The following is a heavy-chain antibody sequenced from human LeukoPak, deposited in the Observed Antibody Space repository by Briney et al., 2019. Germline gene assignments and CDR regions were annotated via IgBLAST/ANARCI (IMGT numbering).Heavy chain of an antibody. CDR2: ISSSSGYI. V-gene: IGHV3-21*01. Sequence: GGSLRLSCAASGFTFSSYSMNWVRQAPGKGLEWVSSISSSSGYIYYADSVKGRFTISRDNAKNSLYLQMNSLRAEDTAVYYCAKEVLDHYMDVWGKGTTVTVSS. D-gene: IGHD3-3*01. J-gene: IGHJ6*03. CDR1: GFTFSSYS. CDR3: AKEVLDHYMDV.